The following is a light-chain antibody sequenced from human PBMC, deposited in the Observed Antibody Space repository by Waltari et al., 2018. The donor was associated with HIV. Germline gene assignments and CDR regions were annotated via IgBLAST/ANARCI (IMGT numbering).Light chain of an antibody. CDR3: SSYAGSNRFVV. CDR1: SSDIGPYNF. Sequence: QSALTQPPSASGSPGQSVAISCTGTSSDIGPYNFVSWYQQQPGSAPKLIIFEVTKRPTGVPDRFSGSKSGNTASLTVSGLLPEDDADYYCSSYAGSNRFVVFGGGTRLTVL. J-gene: IGLJ2*01. V-gene: IGLV2-8*01. CDR2: EVT.